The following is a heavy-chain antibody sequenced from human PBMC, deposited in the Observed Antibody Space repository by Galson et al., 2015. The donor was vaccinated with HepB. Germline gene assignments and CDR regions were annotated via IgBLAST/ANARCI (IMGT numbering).Heavy chain of an antibody. V-gene: IGHV3-21*01. Sequence: SLRLSCAASGFTFSSYSMNWVRQAPGMGLEWVSSISSSSSYIYYADSVKGRFTISRDNAKNSLYLQMNSLRAEDTAVYYCASSGPMRTVMGFSSGYYYYYYMDVWGKGTTVTVSS. CDR1: GFTFSSYS. CDR2: ISSSSSYI. J-gene: IGHJ6*03. CDR3: ASSGPMRTVMGFSSGYYYYYYMDV. D-gene: IGHD3-22*01.